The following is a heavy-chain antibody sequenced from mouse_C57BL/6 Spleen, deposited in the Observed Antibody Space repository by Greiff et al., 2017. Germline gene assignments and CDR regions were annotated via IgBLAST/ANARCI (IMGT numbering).Heavy chain of an antibody. CDR2: IYPRDGST. CDR3: AILPRAMDY. J-gene: IGHJ4*01. D-gene: IGHD2-10*02. Sequence: QVQLKESGPELVKPGASVKLSCKASGYTFTSYDIYWVKQRPGQGLEWVGWIYPRDGSTKYNEKFKGKATLTVDPSSSTAYMELHSLTSEDSSVYFCAILPRAMDYWGQGTSVTVSS. CDR1: GYTFTSYD. V-gene: IGHV1-85*01.